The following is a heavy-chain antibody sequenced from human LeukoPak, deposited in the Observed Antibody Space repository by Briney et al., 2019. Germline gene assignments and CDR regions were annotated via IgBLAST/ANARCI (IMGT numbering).Heavy chain of an antibody. Sequence: GGSLRLSCAGSGFTFSSHWMGWVRQAPGKGLEWLANIKEDGHEKYYVHSVQGRFTISRDNAKNSLLLQMDSLRAEDTAVYFCARHGCYVFDYWGQGTLVTVSS. J-gene: IGHJ4*02. CDR3: ARHGCYVFDY. CDR2: IKEDGHEK. D-gene: IGHD2-15*01. V-gene: IGHV3-7*01. CDR1: GFTFSSHW.